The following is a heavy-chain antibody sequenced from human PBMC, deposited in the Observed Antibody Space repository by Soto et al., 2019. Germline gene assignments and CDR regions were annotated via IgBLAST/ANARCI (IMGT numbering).Heavy chain of an antibody. CDR2: ISRSSSST. Sequence: GGSLRLSCAASGFTFSSYNMNWVRQAPGKGLEWVSYISRSSSSTYYADSVKGRFTISRDNAKNTLYLQMNSLRAEDTAVYYCAKENGITDAFDIWGQGTMVTVSS. J-gene: IGHJ3*02. CDR3: AKENGITDAFDI. CDR1: GFTFSSYN. V-gene: IGHV3-21*04. D-gene: IGHD1-20*01.